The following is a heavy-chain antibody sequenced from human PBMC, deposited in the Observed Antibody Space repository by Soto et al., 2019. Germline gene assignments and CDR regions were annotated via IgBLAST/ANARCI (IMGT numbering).Heavy chain of an antibody. Sequence: SGGSLRLSCAASGFTFSDYSMNWVRQAPGKGLEWVSSISSSGSYIYYADSAKARFTISRDNAKNSLYMQMNSLRAEDTAVYYCARATTWKGFDYWGQGTLVTVSS. CDR1: GFTFSDYS. CDR2: ISSSGSYI. V-gene: IGHV3-21*01. CDR3: ARATTWKGFDY. D-gene: IGHD4-17*01. J-gene: IGHJ4*02.